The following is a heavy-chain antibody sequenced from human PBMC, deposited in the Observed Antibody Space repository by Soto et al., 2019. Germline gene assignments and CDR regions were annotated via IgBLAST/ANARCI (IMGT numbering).Heavy chain of an antibody. J-gene: IGHJ4*02. CDR2: INAFNGNT. V-gene: IGHV1-18*01. CDR3: AREDTAVALDY. CDR1: GYTFISYG. D-gene: IGHD5-18*01. Sequence: QVQLVQSGAEVKKPGASVKVSCKASGYTFISYGISWVRQAPGQGLEWMGRINAFNGNTNYAQKVQGRVTMTTDTFTSTAYMVLRSLRSDDTAVYFCAREDTAVALDYWGQGTLVSVSS.